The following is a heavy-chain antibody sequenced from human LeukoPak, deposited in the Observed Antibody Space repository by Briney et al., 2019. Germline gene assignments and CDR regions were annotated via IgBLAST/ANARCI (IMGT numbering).Heavy chain of an antibody. CDR3: ARGGSSSWDDAFDI. CDR2: ISSSGAYT. J-gene: IGHJ3*02. D-gene: IGHD6-13*01. CDR1: GFTFSSYD. V-gene: IGHV3-23*01. Sequence: PGGSLRLSCAASGFTFSSYDMRWVRQAPGKGLEWVSGISSSGAYTYYADSVRGRFTISRDNSKNTLYLQMNSLRAEDTAVYYCARGGSSSWDDAFDIWGQGTMVTVSS.